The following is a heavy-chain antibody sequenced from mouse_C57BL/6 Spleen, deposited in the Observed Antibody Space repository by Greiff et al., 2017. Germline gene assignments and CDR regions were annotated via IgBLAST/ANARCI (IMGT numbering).Heavy chain of an antibody. CDR1: GYTFTSYW. D-gene: IGHD2-1*01. Sequence: QVQLQQPGAELVRPGSSVKLSCKASGYTFTSYWMDWVKQRPGQGLEWIGNIYPSDSETHYNQKFKDKATLTVDKSSSTAYMQLSSLTSEDSAVYYCARIYYGNSFDYWCQGTTLTVSS. J-gene: IGHJ2*01. V-gene: IGHV1-61*01. CDR2: IYPSDSET. CDR3: ARIYYGNSFDY.